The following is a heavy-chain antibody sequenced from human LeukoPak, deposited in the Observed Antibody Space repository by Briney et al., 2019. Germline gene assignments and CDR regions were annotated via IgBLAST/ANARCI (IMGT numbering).Heavy chain of an antibody. CDR1: GGTFSSYA. CDR2: IIPIFGTA. J-gene: IGHJ2*01. Sequence: RASVKVSCKASGGTFSSYAISWVRQAPGQGLEWMGGIIPIFGTANYAQKFQGRVTITADESTSTVYMELSSLRSEDTAVYYCARAFSTYYYDSSGYYWYFDLWGRGTLVTVSS. V-gene: IGHV1-69*13. D-gene: IGHD3-22*01. CDR3: ARAFSTYYYDSSGYYWYFDL.